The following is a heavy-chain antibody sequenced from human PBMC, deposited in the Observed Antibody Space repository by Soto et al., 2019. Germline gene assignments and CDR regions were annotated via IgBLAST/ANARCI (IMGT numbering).Heavy chain of an antibody. CDR2: IYYSGST. Sequence: SETLSLTCTVSGGSISSYYWSWIRQPPGKGLEWIGYIYYSGSTNYNPSLKSRVTISVDTSKNQFSLKLSSVTAADTAVYYCARDTHIDSEWRPVKQEWLNHYYYYGMDVWGQGTTVTVSS. D-gene: IGHD3-3*01. J-gene: IGHJ6*02. CDR1: GGSISSYY. V-gene: IGHV4-59*01. CDR3: ARDTHIDSEWRPVKQEWLNHYYYYGMDV.